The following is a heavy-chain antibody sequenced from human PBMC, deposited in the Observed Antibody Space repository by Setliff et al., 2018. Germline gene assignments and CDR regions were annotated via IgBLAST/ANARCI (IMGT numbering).Heavy chain of an antibody. CDR1: GFRFTNFG. D-gene: IGHD2-21*01. V-gene: IGHV1-18*01. J-gene: IGHJ4*02. CDR3: VRSSAPQVVLAADFDF. Sequence: ASVKVSCKTSGFRFTNFGFSWVRQAPGQGLEWLGSISPYSGNTNYPQWLQDRVXMTIXXXXXXXXXXXXXLRSDDTAVYYCVRSSAPQVVLAADFDFWGQGTPVTVSS. CDR2: ISPYSGNT.